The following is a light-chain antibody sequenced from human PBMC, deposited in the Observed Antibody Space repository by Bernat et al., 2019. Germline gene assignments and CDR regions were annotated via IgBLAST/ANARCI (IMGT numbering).Light chain of an antibody. Sequence: SYELTQPPSVSVFPGQTASITCSGDKLGSKYTCWYQQKPGQSPVVVIYQDDKRPSRIPERLSGSHSGSTATLTISGAQAMDEGDDYCQALKSSTGVFGGGTKLTVI. CDR2: QDD. J-gene: IGLJ3*02. V-gene: IGLV3-1*01. CDR3: QALKSSTGV. CDR1: KLGSKY.